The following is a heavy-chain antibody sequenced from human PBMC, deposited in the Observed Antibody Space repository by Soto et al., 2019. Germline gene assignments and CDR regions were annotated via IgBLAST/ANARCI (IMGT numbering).Heavy chain of an antibody. CDR3: QYQLLTYYYGMDV. V-gene: IGHV3-49*03. D-gene: IGHD2-2*01. J-gene: IGHJ6*02. Sequence: GESLKISCIGSGFTFGDHAMSWFRQAPGKGLEWVGFIRSKAYGGTTEYAASVKGRFTISRDDSNSIAYLQMNSLKTEDTAVYYCQYQLLTYYYGMDVWGQGTTVTVSS. CDR1: GFTFGDHA. CDR2: IRSKAYGGTT.